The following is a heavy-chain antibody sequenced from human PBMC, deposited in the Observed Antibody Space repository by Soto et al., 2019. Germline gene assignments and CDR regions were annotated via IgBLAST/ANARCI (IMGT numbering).Heavy chain of an antibody. CDR2: IYATGTT. CDR3: VRDGTKTLRDWFDP. CDR1: GASISGFY. Sequence: SETLSLTYTVSGASISGFYWSWIRKSAGKGLEWIGRIYATGTTDYNPSLKSRVTMSVDTSKKQFSLKLRSVTAADTAVYYCVRDGTKTLRDWFDPWGQGISVTVSS. D-gene: IGHD1-1*01. J-gene: IGHJ5*02. V-gene: IGHV4-4*07.